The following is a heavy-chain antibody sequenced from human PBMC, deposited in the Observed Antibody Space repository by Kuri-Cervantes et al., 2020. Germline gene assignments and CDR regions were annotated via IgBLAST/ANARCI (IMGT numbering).Heavy chain of an antibody. D-gene: IGHD3-10*01. V-gene: IGHV3-7*01. J-gene: IGHJ3*02. CDR3: ARVVDMVRGVITQNDAFDI. CDR2: IKQDGSGK. CDR1: EFPANSSY. Sequence: GGSLRLTCAASEFPANSSYRSWVRQAPGKGLEWVANIKQDGSGKYYVDSVKGRFTISRDNAKNSLYLQMNSLRAEDTAVYYCARVVDMVRGVITQNDAFDIWGQGTMVTVSS.